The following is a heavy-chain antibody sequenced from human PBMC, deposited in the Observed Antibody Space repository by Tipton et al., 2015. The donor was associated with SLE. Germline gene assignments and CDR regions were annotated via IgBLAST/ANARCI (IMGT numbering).Heavy chain of an antibody. Sequence: TLSLTCAVYGGSFSGYYWSWIRQPPGKGLEWIGEINRSGSTNYNPSLKSRVTISVDTSKNQFSLKLGSVTAADTAVYYCARWGRSSGWYGYWGQGTLVTVSS. D-gene: IGHD6-19*01. CDR3: ARWGRSSGWYGY. J-gene: IGHJ4*02. CDR2: INRSGST. V-gene: IGHV4-34*01. CDR1: GGSFSGYY.